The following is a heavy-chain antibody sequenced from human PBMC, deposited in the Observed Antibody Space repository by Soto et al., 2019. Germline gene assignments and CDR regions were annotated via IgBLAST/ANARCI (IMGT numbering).Heavy chain of an antibody. CDR1: GFTFSSYA. Sequence: GGSLRLSCVASGFTFSSYAMSWVRQAPGKGLEWVSGIGGLSGGTDYADSVKGRLTISRDNAQNSLFLQMNTLRPEDTAMYYCARVAYWGPGTQVTVSS. CDR3: ARVAY. J-gene: IGHJ4*02. V-gene: IGHV3-23*01. CDR2: IGGLSGGT.